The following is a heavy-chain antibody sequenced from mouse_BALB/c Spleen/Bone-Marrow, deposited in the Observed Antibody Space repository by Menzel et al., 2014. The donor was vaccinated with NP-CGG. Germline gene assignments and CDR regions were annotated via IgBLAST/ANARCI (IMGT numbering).Heavy chain of an antibody. CDR1: GFNIXDTY. CDR3: AREVDYAMDY. CDR2: IDPANGNT. D-gene: IGHD1-1*01. V-gene: IGHV14-3*02. Sequence: VQLKQSGAELVKPGASVKLSCTASGFNIXDTYMHWVKQRPEQGLEWIGRIDPANGNTKYDPKFQGKATITVDTSSNTAYLQLSSLTSEDTAVYYCAREVDYAMDYWGQGTSVTVSS. J-gene: IGHJ4*01.